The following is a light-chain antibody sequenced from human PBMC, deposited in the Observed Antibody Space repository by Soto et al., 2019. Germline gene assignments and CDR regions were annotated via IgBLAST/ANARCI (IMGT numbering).Light chain of an antibody. Sequence: QSVLTQPASVSGSPGQSITISCTGTSSDVGGYNFVSWYQQYPGKAPKLMIYDVSSRPSGVSNRFSGYKSGNTACLTISGLHAEDEAGYSCSSYRSGNTVVVFGGGTKVTVL. CDR1: SSDVGGYNF. CDR3: SSYRSGNTVVV. V-gene: IGLV2-14*01. CDR2: DVS. J-gene: IGLJ2*01.